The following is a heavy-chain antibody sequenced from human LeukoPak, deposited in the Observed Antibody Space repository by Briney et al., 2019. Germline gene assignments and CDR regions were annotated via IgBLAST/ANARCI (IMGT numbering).Heavy chain of an antibody. CDR2: INSDGSST. D-gene: IGHD6-13*01. CDR3: ARDHKQQLVRTSWFDP. V-gene: IGHV3-74*01. J-gene: IGHJ5*02. Sequence: GGSLRLSCAASGFSFSTYWMHWVRQAPGKGLVWVSRINSDGSSTTYADSVKGRFTISRDNAKNTLYLQMNSLRGEDTAVYYCARDHKQQLVRTSWFDPWGQGTLVTVSS. CDR1: GFSFSTYW.